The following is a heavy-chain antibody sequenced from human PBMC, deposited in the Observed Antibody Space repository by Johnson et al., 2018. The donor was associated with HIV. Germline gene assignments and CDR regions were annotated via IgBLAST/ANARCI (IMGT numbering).Heavy chain of an antibody. D-gene: IGHD1-26*01. CDR3: ARGGRYSESVNDAHDI. CDR1: GFTFDDYG. J-gene: IGHJ3*02. CDR2: ISWNGGSP. V-gene: IGHV3-20*04. Sequence: VQVVESGGSVVQPGGSLRLSCAASGFTFDDYGLSWVRQAPGKGLKWVSGISWNGGSPGYADSVKGRFTISRDKAKNSLYLHMNSLRAGDTAVYYCARGGRYSESVNDAHDIWGQGTKVTVSS.